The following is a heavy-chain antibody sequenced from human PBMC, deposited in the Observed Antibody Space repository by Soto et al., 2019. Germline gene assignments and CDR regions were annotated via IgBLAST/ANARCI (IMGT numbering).Heavy chain of an antibody. Sequence: GGSLRLSCAASGFTFSSYSMNWVRQAPGKGLEWVSSISSSSSYKYYADSVKGRFTISRDNAKNSLYLQMNSLRAEDTAVYYCARDWLPNDAFDIWGQGTMVTVSS. J-gene: IGHJ3*02. CDR1: GFTFSSYS. CDR2: ISSSSSYK. CDR3: ARDWLPNDAFDI. D-gene: IGHD3-9*01. V-gene: IGHV3-21*01.